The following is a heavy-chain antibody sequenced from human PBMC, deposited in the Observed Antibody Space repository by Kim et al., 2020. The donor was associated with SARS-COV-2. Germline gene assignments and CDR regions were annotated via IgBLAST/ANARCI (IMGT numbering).Heavy chain of an antibody. J-gene: IGHJ3*02. Sequence: ASVKVSCKASGYTFTSYAMNWVRQAPGQGLEWMGWINTNTGNPTYAQGFTGRFVFSLDTSVSTAYLQISSLKAEDTAVYYCARVDSGYYWGHRDAFDIWGQGTMVTVSS. D-gene: IGHD3-22*01. CDR2: INTNTGNP. V-gene: IGHV7-4-1*02. CDR3: ARVDSGYYWGHRDAFDI. CDR1: GYTFTSYA.